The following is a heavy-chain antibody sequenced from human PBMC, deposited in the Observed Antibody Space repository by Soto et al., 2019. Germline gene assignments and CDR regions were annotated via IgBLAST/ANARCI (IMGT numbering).Heavy chain of an antibody. J-gene: IGHJ4*02. D-gene: IGHD3-16*02. V-gene: IGHV1-18*01. CDR3: ARAEDDYIWGSYRPYYFDY. Sequence: QVQLVQSGAEVKKPGASVKVSCKASGYTFTSYGISWVRQAPGQGLEWMGWISAYNGNTNYAQKLQGRGTMTTDTSTSTAYMELRSLRSDDTAVYYCARAEDDYIWGSYRPYYFDYWGQGTLVTVSS. CDR2: ISAYNGNT. CDR1: GYTFTSYG.